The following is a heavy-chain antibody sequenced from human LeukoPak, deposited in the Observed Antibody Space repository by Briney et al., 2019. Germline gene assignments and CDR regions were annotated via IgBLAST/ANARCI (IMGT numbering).Heavy chain of an antibody. Sequence: ASVKVSCKASGYTFTSYGISWVRQAPGQGLEWMGWISAYNGNTNYAQKLQGRVTMTTDTSTSTAYMELRSLRSDDTAVYYCARDSAMVRGVINTYYYYYYGMDVWGQGTTVTVSS. D-gene: IGHD3-10*01. CDR2: ISAYNGNT. J-gene: IGHJ6*02. CDR1: GYTFTSYG. V-gene: IGHV1-18*01. CDR3: ARDSAMVRGVINTYYYYYYGMDV.